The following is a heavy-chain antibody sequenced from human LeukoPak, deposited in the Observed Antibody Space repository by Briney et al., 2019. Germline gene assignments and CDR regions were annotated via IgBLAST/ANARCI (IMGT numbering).Heavy chain of an antibody. CDR3: ASLELDLDAFDI. V-gene: IGHV3-48*04. Sequence: GGSLRLSCAASGFTFSSYSMNWVRQAPGKGLEWVSYISSSSSTIYYADSVKGRFTISRDNAKNSLYLQMNSLRAEDTAVYYCASLELDLDAFDIWGQGTMVTVSS. CDR1: GFTFSSYS. J-gene: IGHJ3*02. CDR2: ISSSSSTI. D-gene: IGHD1-7*01.